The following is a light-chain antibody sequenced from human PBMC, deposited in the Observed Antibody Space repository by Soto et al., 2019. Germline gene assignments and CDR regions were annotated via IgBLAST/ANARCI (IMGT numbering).Light chain of an antibody. CDR2: AAS. Sequence: DIQMTQSPSSLSASVGDRVTITCRASQSISNYLNWYQQKPGKAPNLLIYAASSLQSGVPSRFSGSGSWTDFTLTISSLQPEDFATYYCQQSYGTPPWTFGQGTKVEVK. V-gene: IGKV1-39*01. CDR1: QSISNY. J-gene: IGKJ1*01. CDR3: QQSYGTPPWT.